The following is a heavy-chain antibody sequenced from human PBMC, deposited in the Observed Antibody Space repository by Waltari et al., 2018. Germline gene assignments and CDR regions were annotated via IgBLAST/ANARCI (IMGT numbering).Heavy chain of an antibody. CDR1: GYSISSGYY. CDR2: IYHSGTT. D-gene: IGHD2-2*01. V-gene: IGHV4-38-2*01. J-gene: IGHJ4*02. CDR3: AITPLETTRVVLIDY. Sequence: QVQLQESGPGLVKPSETLSLTCAVSGYSISSGYYWGWIRQPPGKGLEGIGSIYHSGTTYYNPSLKSRVTISVDRSKNQFSLKLSSVTAADTAVYYCAITPLETTRVVLIDYWGQGTLVTVSS.